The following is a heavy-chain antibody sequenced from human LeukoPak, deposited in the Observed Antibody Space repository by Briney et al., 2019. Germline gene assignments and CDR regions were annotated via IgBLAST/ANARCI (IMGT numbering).Heavy chain of an antibody. J-gene: IGHJ4*02. CDR2: ISSSGGST. Sequence: GGSLRLSCAASGFTFSSYGMSWVRQAPGKGLEWVSVISSSGGSTSYADAVKGRFTISRDNAKNSLYLQMNSLRAEDTAVYYCARDCSSTSCYDEGYWGQGTLVTVSS. D-gene: IGHD2-2*01. CDR1: GFTFSSYG. CDR3: ARDCSSTSCYDEGY. V-gene: IGHV3-23*01.